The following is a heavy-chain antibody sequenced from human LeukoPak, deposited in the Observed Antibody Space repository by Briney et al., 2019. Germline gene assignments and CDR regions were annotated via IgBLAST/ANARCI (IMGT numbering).Heavy chain of an antibody. J-gene: IGHJ4*02. D-gene: IGHD3-9*01. CDR3: ARDDQGVNYDILTGYYRAAFGFDY. CDR1: GGSISSGGYY. V-gene: IGHV4-30-2*01. CDR2: IYHSGST. Sequence: TTSETLSLTCTVSGGSISSGGYYWSWIRQPPGKGLEWIGYIYHSGSTYYNPSLKSRVTISVDRSKNQFSLKLSSVTAADTAVYYCARDDQGVNYDILTGYYRAAFGFDYWGQGTLVTVSS.